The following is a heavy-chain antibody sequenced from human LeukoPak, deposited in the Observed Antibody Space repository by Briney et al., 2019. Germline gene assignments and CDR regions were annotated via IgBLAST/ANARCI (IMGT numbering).Heavy chain of an antibody. D-gene: IGHD2-2*03. V-gene: IGHV5-51*01. CDR1: GYSFTSYW. Sequence: GESLKISCKGSGYSFTSYWIGWVRQMPGKGLEWMGIIYPGDSDTRYSPSFQGQVTISADKSISTAYLQWSSLKASDTAMYYCARLRGYCSSTSCPTHTDVWGRGTTVTVSS. CDR2: IYPGDSDT. J-gene: IGHJ6*03. CDR3: ARLRGYCSSTSCPTHTDV.